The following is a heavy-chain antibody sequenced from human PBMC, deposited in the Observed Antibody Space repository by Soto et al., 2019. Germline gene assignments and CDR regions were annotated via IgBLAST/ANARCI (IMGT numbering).Heavy chain of an antibody. Sequence: EVQLLESGGGLVQPGGSLRLSCAASGFTFSSYAMSWVRQAPGKGLEWVSAISGSGGSTYYADSVKGRFTISRDKSKNTLYPQMTSLRAEDTAVYYCAKDHLYRNSYYNWFDPWGQGTLVTVSS. CDR1: GFTFSSYA. V-gene: IGHV3-23*01. J-gene: IGHJ5*02. CDR2: ISGSGGST. D-gene: IGHD5-18*01. CDR3: AKDHLYRNSYYNWFDP.